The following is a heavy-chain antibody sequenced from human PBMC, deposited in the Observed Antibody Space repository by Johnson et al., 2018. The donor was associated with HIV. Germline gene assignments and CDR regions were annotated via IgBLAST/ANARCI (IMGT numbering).Heavy chain of an antibody. Sequence: QVQLVESGGGVVQPGRSLRLSCAASGFTFSSYAMHWVRQAPGKGLEWVAVISYDGSNKYYADSVKGRFTISRDNSKNTLYLEMNSLRAEETAVYYCARDGAMAFDIWGQGTMVTVSS. CDR3: ARDGAMAFDI. CDR1: GFTFSSYA. V-gene: IGHV3-30*04. D-gene: IGHD3-16*01. J-gene: IGHJ3*02. CDR2: ISYDGSNK.